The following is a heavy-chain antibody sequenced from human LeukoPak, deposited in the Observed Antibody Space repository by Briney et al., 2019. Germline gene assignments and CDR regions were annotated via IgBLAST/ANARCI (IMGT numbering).Heavy chain of an antibody. V-gene: IGHV3-48*03. D-gene: IGHD5-18*01. J-gene: IGHJ3*02. CDR1: GFTFSSYE. Sequence: GGSLRLSCAASGFTFSSYEMNWVRQAPGKGLEWVSYISSSGSTIYYADSVKGRFTISRDNAKNSLYLQMNSLRAEDTAVYYCARDYVGYSSANDAFDIWGQGTMVTVSS. CDR2: ISSSGSTI. CDR3: ARDYVGYSSANDAFDI.